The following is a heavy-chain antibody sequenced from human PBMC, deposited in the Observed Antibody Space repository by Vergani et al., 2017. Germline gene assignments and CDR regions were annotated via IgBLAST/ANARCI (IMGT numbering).Heavy chain of an antibody. V-gene: IGHV3-30*02. D-gene: IGHD6-19*01. CDR1: GFTFSSYG. J-gene: IGHJ4*02. Sequence: QVQLVESGGGVVQPGGSLRLSCAASGFTFSSYGMHWVRQAPGKGLEWVAFIRYDGSNKYYADSVKGRFTISRDNSKNTLYLQRNSLRAEDTAVYYCAKDQREQWTYYFDYWGQGTLVTVSS. CDR2: IRYDGSNK. CDR3: AKDQREQWTYYFDY.